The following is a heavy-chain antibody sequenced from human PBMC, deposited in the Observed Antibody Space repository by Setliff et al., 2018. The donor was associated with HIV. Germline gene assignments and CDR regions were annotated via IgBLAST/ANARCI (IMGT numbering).Heavy chain of an antibody. CDR1: GGSISSGDYY. J-gene: IGHJ4*02. CDR2: INHDRTT. V-gene: IGHV4-39*07. Sequence: SETLSLTCTVSGGSISSGDYYWSWIRQPPGKGLEWIGEINHDRTTNYNPSLKSRVTMSVDTSKNQFSLRLSSVTAADTAVYYCARVSYTSGWYIDYWGQGTLVTVSS. CDR3: ARVSYTSGWYIDY. D-gene: IGHD6-19*01.